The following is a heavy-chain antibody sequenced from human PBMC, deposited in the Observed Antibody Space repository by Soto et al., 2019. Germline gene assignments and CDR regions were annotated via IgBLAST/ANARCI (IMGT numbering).Heavy chain of an antibody. V-gene: IGHV3-21*01. D-gene: IGHD6-6*01. CDR3: ARDLAAPPHYSYGMDA. CDR1: GFTFSSYS. CDR2: ISSSSSYI. J-gene: IGHJ6*02. Sequence: GGSLRLSCAASGFTFSSYSMNWVRQAPGKGLEWVSSISSSSSYIYYADSVKGRFTISRDNAKNSLYLQMNSLRAEDTAVYYCARDLAAPPHYSYGMDAWGQGTTVTVSS.